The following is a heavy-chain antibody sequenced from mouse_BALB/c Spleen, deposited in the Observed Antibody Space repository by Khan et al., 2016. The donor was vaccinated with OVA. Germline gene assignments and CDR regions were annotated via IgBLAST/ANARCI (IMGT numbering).Heavy chain of an antibody. CDR3: ARERIDY. Sequence: LEVSGTELAKPGASVKMSCKASGYTFTTYWMHWVKQRPGQGLEWIGYINPTSGYTDYNEKFKDKATLSADQSSSTAYMQLSSLTSEDSAVYYGARERIDYGGQGTTLTVAA. CDR2: INPTSGYT. V-gene: IGHV1-7*01. CDR1: GYTFTTYW. J-gene: IGHJ2*01.